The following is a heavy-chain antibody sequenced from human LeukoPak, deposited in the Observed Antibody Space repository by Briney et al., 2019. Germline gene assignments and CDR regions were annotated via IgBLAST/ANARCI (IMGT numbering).Heavy chain of an antibody. D-gene: IGHD1-26*01. CDR2: ISGSGGST. V-gene: IGHV3-23*01. J-gene: IGHJ3*02. CDR3: AKAEIGLYRGSPLGAFDI. Sequence: GGSLRLSCAASGFTFSSYAMSWVRQAPGKGLEWVSAISGSGGSTYYADSVKGRFTISRDNSKNTLYLQMNSLRAEDTAVYYFAKAEIGLYRGSPLGAFDIWGPGKMVPVSS. CDR1: GFTFSSYA.